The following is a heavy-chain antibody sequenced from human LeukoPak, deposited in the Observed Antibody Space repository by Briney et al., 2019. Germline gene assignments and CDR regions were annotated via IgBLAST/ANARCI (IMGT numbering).Heavy chain of an antibody. CDR3: AGGSGSIAAAGCYFDY. Sequence: GASVKVSCKASGGTFSSYAISWVRQAPGQGLEWMGRIIPIFGTANYAQKFQGRVTITTDESTSTAYMELSSLRSEDTAVYYCAGGSGSIAAAGCYFDYWGQGTLVTVSS. V-gene: IGHV1-69*05. D-gene: IGHD6-13*01. CDR1: GGTFSSYA. J-gene: IGHJ4*02. CDR2: IIPIFGTA.